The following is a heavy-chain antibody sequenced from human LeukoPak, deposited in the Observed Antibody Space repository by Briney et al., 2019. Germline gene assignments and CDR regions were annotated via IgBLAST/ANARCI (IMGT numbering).Heavy chain of an antibody. J-gene: IGHJ3*02. D-gene: IGHD3-22*01. CDR1: GYTFTSYG. CDR2: MSAYNGNT. CDR3: AREYSYDSRAFDI. V-gene: IGHV1-18*01. Sequence: GASGKVSCKASGYTFTSYGIRGVRRAPGEGGEWRGGMSAYNGNTNYAQKLQGRGTMTTDTPTSTAYMELRSLRSDDTAVYYCAREYSYDSRAFDIWGQGTMVTVSS.